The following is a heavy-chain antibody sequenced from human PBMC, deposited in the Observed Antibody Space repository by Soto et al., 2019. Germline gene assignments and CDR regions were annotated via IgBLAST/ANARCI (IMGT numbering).Heavy chain of an antibody. CDR3: ARRGGSWGGTYGLDV. Sequence: PSETLSLTCSVSGGSMSSSSYYWGWIRQPPGKGLEWIGTIYYSGTTYYHPSLKSRVTISVDTSKNQFSLKLNSVTAADTAVYYCARRGGSWGGTYGLDVWGQGTAVTVS. D-gene: IGHD6-13*01. J-gene: IGHJ6*02. V-gene: IGHV4-39*01. CDR2: IYYSGTT. CDR1: GGSMSSSSYY.